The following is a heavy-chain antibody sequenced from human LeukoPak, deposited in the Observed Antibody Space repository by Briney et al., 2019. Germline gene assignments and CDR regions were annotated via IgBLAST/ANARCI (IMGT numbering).Heavy chain of an antibody. CDR3: ARDLGSWEGLPYYYYYYYGMDV. D-gene: IGHD1-26*01. J-gene: IGHJ6*02. V-gene: IGHV3-48*01. CDR2: ISSSSSTI. CDR1: GFTFSSYS. Sequence: GGSLRLSCAASGFTFSSYSMNWVRQAPGKGLEWVSYISSSSSTIYYADSVKGRFTISRDNAKNSLYLQMNSLRAEDTAVYYCARDLGSWEGLPYYYYYYYGMDVWGQGTTVTVSS.